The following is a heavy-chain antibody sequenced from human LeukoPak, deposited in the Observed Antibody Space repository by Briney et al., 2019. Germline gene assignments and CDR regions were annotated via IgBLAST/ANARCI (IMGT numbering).Heavy chain of an antibody. CDR3: ARVRFLEWLLSGLDY. CDR1: GYTFTNYY. V-gene: IGHV1-46*01. D-gene: IGHD3-3*01. Sequence: RASVKVSCKASGYTFTNYYMHWVRQAPGQGLEWMGIINPSGGGTSYAQKFQGRLTMTRDTSTTTVYMELSSLRSDDTAVYYCARVRFLEWLLSGLDYWGQGTLVTVSS. CDR2: INPSGGGT. J-gene: IGHJ4*02.